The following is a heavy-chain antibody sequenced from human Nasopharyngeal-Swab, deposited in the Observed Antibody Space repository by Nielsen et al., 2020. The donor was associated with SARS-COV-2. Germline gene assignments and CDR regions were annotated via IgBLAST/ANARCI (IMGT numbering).Heavy chain of an antibody. D-gene: IGHD6-13*01. J-gene: IGHJ4*02. CDR3: VRSSSWYYFDY. CDR2: IYYNGNT. Sequence: RQAPGKGPEWIGNIYYNGNTYQNPSLKSRLTISVDKSKNQFSLQLSSVTAADTAVYYCVRSSSWYYFDYWAQGTQVTVSS. V-gene: IGHV4-39*01.